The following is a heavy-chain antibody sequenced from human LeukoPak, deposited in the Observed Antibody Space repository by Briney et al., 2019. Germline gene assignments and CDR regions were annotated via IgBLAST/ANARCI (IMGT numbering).Heavy chain of an antibody. D-gene: IGHD3-10*01. CDR3: ARDRGRTYYYGSGANYFDY. J-gene: IGHJ4*02. CDR1: GYTFTGYY. CDR2: INPNSGGT. V-gene: IGHV1-2*02. Sequence: ASVKVSCKASGYTFTGYYMHWVRQAPGQGLEWMGWINPNSGGTNYAQKLQGRVTMTRDTSISTAYMELSRLRSDDTAVYYCARDRGRTYYYGSGANYFDYWGQGTLVTVSS.